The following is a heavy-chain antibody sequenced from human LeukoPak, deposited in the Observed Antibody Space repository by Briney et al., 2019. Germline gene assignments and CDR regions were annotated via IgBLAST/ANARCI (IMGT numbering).Heavy chain of an antibody. D-gene: IGHD1-14*01. CDR1: GFTFSSYG. V-gene: IGHV3-30*18. CDR3: ANHFYNLAA. CDR2: ISYDGSNE. Sequence: QPGRSLRLSCAASGFTFSSYGMHWARQAPGKGLEWVAVISYDGSNEYYADSVKGRFTISRDNSKNTLYLQMNSLRAEDTAVYYCANHFYNLAAWGQGTLVTVSS. J-gene: IGHJ5*02.